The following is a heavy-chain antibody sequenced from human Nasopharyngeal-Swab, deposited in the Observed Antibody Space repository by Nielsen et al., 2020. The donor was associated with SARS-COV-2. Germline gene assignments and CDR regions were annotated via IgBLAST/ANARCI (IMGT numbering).Heavy chain of an antibody. CDR1: GGSISSSSYY. CDR3: ASVPSGSYYLYWFDP. D-gene: IGHD3-10*01. V-gene: IGHV4-39*01. Sequence: LSCTVSGGSISSSSYYWGWIRQPPGKGLEWIGSIYYSGSTYYNPSLKSRVTISVDTSKNQFSLKLSSVTAADTAVYYCASVPSGSYYLYWFDPWGQGTLVTVSS. J-gene: IGHJ5*02. CDR2: IYYSGST.